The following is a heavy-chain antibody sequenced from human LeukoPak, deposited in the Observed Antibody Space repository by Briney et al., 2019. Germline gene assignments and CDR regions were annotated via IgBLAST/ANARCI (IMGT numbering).Heavy chain of an antibody. CDR1: GFTFSSYG. CDR2: IPYDGSNK. Sequence: GGSLRLSCAASGFTFSSYGIHWVRQAPGKGPVWVAFIPYDGSNKYYADSVKGRFTISRDNSKNTLYLQMNSLRAEDTAVYYCAKGGGYYSLDYWGQGTLVTVPS. V-gene: IGHV3-30*02. J-gene: IGHJ4*02. D-gene: IGHD2/OR15-2a*01. CDR3: AKGGGYYSLDY.